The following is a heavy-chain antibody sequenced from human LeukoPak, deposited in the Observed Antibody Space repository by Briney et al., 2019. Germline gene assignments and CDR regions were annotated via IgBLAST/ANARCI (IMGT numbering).Heavy chain of an antibody. CDR3: AKRRQYSSTRFHFDY. D-gene: IGHD6-13*01. CDR1: GFTFSSYV. CDR2: ITSSGGNT. J-gene: IGHJ4*02. Sequence: GGSLRLSCAASGFTFSSYVMSWVRQAPGQGLEWVSTITSSGGNTYYADSVKGRFTISRDNFKSTLYLHMDSLRVEDTALYYCAKRRQYSSTRFHFDYWGQGTLITVSS. V-gene: IGHV3-23*01.